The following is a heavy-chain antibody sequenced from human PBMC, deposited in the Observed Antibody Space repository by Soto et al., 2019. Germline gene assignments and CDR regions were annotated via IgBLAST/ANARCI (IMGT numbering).Heavy chain of an antibody. J-gene: IGHJ2*01. Sequence: GKGLEWVSTFTGRGHTYYADSVKGRFTISRDNSKNTLYLQMSSLRAEDAVVYYSEDGIRATVPVSAFLLIRSSDL. D-gene: IGHD1-26*01. CDR3: EDGIRATVPVSAFLLIRSSDL. CDR2: FTGRGHT. V-gene: IGHV3-23*01.